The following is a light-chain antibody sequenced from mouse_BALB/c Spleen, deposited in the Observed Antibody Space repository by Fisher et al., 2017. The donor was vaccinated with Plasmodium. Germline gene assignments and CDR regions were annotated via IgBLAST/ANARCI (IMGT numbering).Light chain of an antibody. V-gene: IGKV5-43*01. CDR1: QSISNN. CDR3: SQSTHVPWT. J-gene: IGKJ1*01. CDR2: YAS. Sequence: DIVMTQSTATLSVTPGDSVSLSCRASQSISNNLHWYQQKSHESPRLLIKYASQSISGIPSRFSGSGSGTDFTLKISRVEAEDLGIYFCSQSTHVPWTFGGGTKLEIK.